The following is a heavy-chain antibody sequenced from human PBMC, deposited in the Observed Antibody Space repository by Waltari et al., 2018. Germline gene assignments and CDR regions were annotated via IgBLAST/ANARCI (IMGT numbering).Heavy chain of an antibody. V-gene: IGHV1-46*01. CDR2: INPSGGST. Sequence: QVQLVQSGAEVKKPGASVKVSCKASGYTFTRYYMHWVRKAPGQGLEWMGIINPSGGSTSYAQKFQGRVTMTRDTSTSTVYMELSSLRSEDTAVYYCARDGVAARPGWYFDLWGRGTLVTVSS. D-gene: IGHD6-6*01. CDR3: ARDGVAARPGWYFDL. CDR1: GYTFTRYY. J-gene: IGHJ2*01.